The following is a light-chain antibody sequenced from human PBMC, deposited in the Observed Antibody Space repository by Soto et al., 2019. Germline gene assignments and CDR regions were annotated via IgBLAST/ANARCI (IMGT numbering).Light chain of an antibody. J-gene: IGKJ3*01. CDR2: KVS. V-gene: IGKV2-30*01. CDR1: QSLVYRDGYTY. CDR3: MQGTSWPFT. Sequence: DAVLTQSPLSLPVTLGQPASISCRSSQSLVYRDGYTYLNWFQQRPGQSPRRLIYKVSNRDSVVPDRFSGSGSGPDFTLKISSVEAEDVGVYYCMQGTSWPFTFGPGTKVDI.